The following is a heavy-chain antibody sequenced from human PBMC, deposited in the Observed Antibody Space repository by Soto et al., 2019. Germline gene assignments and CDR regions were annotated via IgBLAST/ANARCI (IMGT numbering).Heavy chain of an antibody. CDR2: IIPISDTT. CDR3: ARSQGSSTSLEIYYYYYYGMDV. D-gene: IGHD2-2*01. Sequence: QVQLVQSGAEVKKPGSSVKVSCKASGGTFSSYAISWVRQAPGQGLEWMGGIIPISDTTNYAQQFQGRVRITADESTSTAYMGLSSLRSEGTAVYYCARSQGSSTSLEIYYYYYYGMDVWGQGTTVTVSS. V-gene: IGHV1-69*01. CDR1: GGTFSSYA. J-gene: IGHJ6*02.